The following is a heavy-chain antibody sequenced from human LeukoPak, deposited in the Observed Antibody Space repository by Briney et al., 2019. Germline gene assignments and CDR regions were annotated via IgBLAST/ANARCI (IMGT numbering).Heavy chain of an antibody. CDR2: IYYSGST. J-gene: IGHJ6*02. CDR1: SGSVNSYY. CDR3: ARVPAAPRLYMDV. Sequence: PSETLSLTCTVSSGSVNSYYWSWIRQPPGKGLEWVGYIYYSGSTNYNPSLKSRVTISVDTSKNQFSLKLSSVTAADIAVYYCARVPAAPRLYMDVWGQGTTVIVSS. D-gene: IGHD2-2*01. V-gene: IGHV4-59*02.